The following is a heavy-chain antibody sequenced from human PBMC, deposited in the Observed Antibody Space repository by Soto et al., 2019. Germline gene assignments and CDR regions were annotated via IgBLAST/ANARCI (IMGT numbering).Heavy chain of an antibody. CDR1: GGSFSGYY. D-gene: IGHD3-10*01. J-gene: IGHJ4*02. CDR2: INHSGST. CDR3: ARGRPSITMVRGVIRGFDY. V-gene: IGHV4-34*01. Sequence: QVQLQQWGAGLLKPSETLSLTCAVYGGSFSGYYWSWIRQPPGKGLEWIGEINHSGSTNYNPSLKSRVPISVDTSKNQFSLKLSSVTAADTAVYYCARGRPSITMVRGVIRGFDYWGQGTLVTVSS.